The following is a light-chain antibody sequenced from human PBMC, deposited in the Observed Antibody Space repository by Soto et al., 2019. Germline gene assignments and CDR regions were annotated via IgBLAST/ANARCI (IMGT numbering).Light chain of an antibody. V-gene: IGLV1-51*02. CDR2: ENN. CDR1: SSNIGSNY. CDR3: GTWDSSLSGGI. J-gene: IGLJ2*01. Sequence: QSVLTQPPSVSAAPGQTVTISCSGSSSNIGSNYVSWYQQLPGTAPKLLIYENNKRPSEIPDRFSGSKSATSATLGITGLQTGDEADYYCGTWDSSLSGGIFGGGTKLTVL.